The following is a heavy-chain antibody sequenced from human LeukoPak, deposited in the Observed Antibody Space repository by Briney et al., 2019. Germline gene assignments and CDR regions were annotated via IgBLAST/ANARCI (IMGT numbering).Heavy chain of an antibody. CDR1: GYSISSGYY. Sequence: SETLSLTCAVSGYSISSGYYWGWIRQPPGKGLEWIGSIYHSGSTYYNPSLKSRVTTSVDTSKNQFSLKLSSVTAADTAVYYCARLYYGGITYYYYYMDVWGKGTTVTVSS. D-gene: IGHD4-23*01. J-gene: IGHJ6*03. V-gene: IGHV4-38-2*01. CDR2: IYHSGST. CDR3: ARLYYGGITYYYYYMDV.